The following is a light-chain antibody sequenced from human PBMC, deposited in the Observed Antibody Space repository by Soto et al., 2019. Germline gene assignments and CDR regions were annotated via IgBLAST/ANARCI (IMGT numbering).Light chain of an antibody. V-gene: IGLV1-47*01. Sequence: QSVLTQSPSASGTPGQRVTISRSGSASTIGRNYVYWYQQLPGTAPKLLIYRNSQRPSGVPDRFSGSRSGTSAALAISGLRSEDEADYYCAAWDDNLSGFYVFGDGTKLTVL. CDR3: AAWDDNLSGFYV. CDR2: RNS. J-gene: IGLJ1*01. CDR1: ASTIGRNY.